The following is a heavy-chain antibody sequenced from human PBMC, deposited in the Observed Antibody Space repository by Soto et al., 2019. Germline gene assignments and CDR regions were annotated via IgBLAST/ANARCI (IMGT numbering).Heavy chain of an antibody. V-gene: IGHV3-15*01. CDR1: GFTFSNAW. Sequence: VGSLRLSCAASGFTFSNAWMSWVRQAPGKGLEWVGRIKSKTDGGTTDYAAPVKGRFTISRDDSKNTLYLQMNSLKTEDTAVYYCTTVGYCSGGSCYFDYWGQGTLVTVSS. CDR3: TTVGYCSGGSCYFDY. J-gene: IGHJ4*02. CDR2: IKSKTDGGTT. D-gene: IGHD2-15*01.